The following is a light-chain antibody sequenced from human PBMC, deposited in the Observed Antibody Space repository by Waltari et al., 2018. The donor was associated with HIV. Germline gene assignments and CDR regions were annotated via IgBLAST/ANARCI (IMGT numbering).Light chain of an antibody. CDR1: SSNIGSNS. CDR3: AAWDDSLNAWV. Sequence: QFVLTQPLSASGTPGQRVSISCSGSSSNIGSNSVNWYQQLPGTAPKLLIYSNNQRPSGVPDRFSGSKSGTSASLAISGLQSEDEADYYCAAWDDSLNAWVFGGGTKLTVL. J-gene: IGLJ3*02. V-gene: IGLV1-44*01. CDR2: SNN.